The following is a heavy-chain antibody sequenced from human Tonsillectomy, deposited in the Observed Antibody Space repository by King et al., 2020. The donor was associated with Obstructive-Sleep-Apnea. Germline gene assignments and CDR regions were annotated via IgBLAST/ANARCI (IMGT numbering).Heavy chain of an antibody. J-gene: IGHJ4*02. CDR1: VFTFSNAW. CDR3: TTGLRFGEFPDY. Sequence: QLVQSGGGLVKPGGSLRLSCAASVFTFSNAWLNWVRQSPGRGLEWVGRIKSKNDGGTTDYAAPVKVRFSISRNDSKNTLYLQMNSLKTEDTAVYYCTTGLRFGEFPDYWGQGTLVTVSS. CDR2: IKSKNDGGTT. V-gene: IGHV3-15*01. D-gene: IGHD3-10*01.